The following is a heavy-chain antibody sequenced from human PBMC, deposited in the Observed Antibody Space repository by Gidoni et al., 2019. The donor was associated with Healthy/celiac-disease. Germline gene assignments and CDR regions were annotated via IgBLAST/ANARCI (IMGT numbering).Heavy chain of an antibody. Sequence: EVQLVETGGGLIQPGGSLRLSCAASGFTVSSNYMSWVRQAPGKGLEWVSVIYSGGSTYYADSVKGRFTISRDNSKNTLYLQMNSLRAEDTAVYYCAREGVCSGGSCYFDYWGQGTLVTVSS. CDR3: AREGVCSGGSCYFDY. J-gene: IGHJ4*02. D-gene: IGHD2-15*01. V-gene: IGHV3-53*02. CDR1: GFTVSSNY. CDR2: IYSGGST.